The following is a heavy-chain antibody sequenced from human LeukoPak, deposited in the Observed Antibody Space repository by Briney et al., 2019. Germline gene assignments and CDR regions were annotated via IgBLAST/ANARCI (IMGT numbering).Heavy chain of an antibody. J-gene: IGHJ4*02. CDR3: AKDGED. V-gene: IGHV3-23*01. CDR1: GFTFRNYA. Sequence: PGGSLRLSCVASGFTFRNYAMSWVRQAPGKGLESVSTISGSASDTHYADSVKGRFTISRDNSKNTLYLHMVSLRADDTAVYYCAKDGEDWGQGTLVTVSS. D-gene: IGHD2-21*01. CDR2: ISGSASDT.